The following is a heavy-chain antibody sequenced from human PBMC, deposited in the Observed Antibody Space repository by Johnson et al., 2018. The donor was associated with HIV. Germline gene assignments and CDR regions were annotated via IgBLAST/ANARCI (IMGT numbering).Heavy chain of an antibody. CDR2: ISYDGTNK. D-gene: IGHD1-26*01. J-gene: IGHJ3*02. V-gene: IGHV3-30*02. Sequence: QMLLVESGGGVVQPGGSLRLSCAASGFTFADYGMHWVRQPPGKGLEWVAFISYDGTNKYYADSVKGRFTISRDNSKNTLYLQMNSLRAEDTAVYYCAKRYSGSLRDTFDIWGQGTMGTVSS. CDR1: GFTFADYG. CDR3: AKRYSGSLRDTFDI.